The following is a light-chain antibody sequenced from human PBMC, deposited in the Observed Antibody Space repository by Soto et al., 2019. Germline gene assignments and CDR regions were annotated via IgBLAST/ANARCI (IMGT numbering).Light chain of an antibody. CDR1: SSDDGGYNY. Sequence: QSALTQPASVSGSPGQSITISCTGTSSDDGGYNYVSWYQQHPGKAPKLMIYDVSNRPSGVSNRFSGSKSGNTASLTISGLQAEDEADYYCSSYTSSSTLYVFGTGTTVTVL. CDR2: DVS. J-gene: IGLJ1*01. CDR3: SSYTSSSTLYV. V-gene: IGLV2-14*01.